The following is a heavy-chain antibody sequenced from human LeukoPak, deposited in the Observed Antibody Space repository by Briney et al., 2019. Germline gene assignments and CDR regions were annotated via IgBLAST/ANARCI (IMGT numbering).Heavy chain of an antibody. D-gene: IGHD6-13*01. CDR3: ARNPLSTGEVSSWYNWFDP. J-gene: IGHJ5*02. Sequence: SVKVSCKASGYTFTSYGISWVRQAPGQGLEWMGGIIPIFGTANYAQKFQGRVTITADKSTSTAYMELSSLRPEDTAAYYCARNPLSTGEVSSWYNWFDPWGQGTLVTVSS. CDR2: IIPIFGTA. V-gene: IGHV1-69*06. CDR1: GYTFTSYG.